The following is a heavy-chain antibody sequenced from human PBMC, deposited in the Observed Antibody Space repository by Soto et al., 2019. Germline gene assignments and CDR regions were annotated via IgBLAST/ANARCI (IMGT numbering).Heavy chain of an antibody. D-gene: IGHD3-22*01. CDR1: GGSFSGYY. CDR2: INHSGST. Sequence: QVQLQQWGAGLLKPSETLSLTCAVYGGSFSGYYWSWIRQPPGKGLEWIGEINHSGSTNYNPSLKSRVTISVDTSKNQFSLKLSSVTAADTAVYYRARAPTYYYDSSGYYYHYFDYWGQGTLVTVSS. J-gene: IGHJ4*02. V-gene: IGHV4-34*01. CDR3: ARAPTYYYDSSGYYYHYFDY.